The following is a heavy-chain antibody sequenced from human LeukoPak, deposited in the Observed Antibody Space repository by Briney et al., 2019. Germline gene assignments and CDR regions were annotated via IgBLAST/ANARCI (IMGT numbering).Heavy chain of an antibody. Sequence: GGSLRLSCAASGFTFSDYPMNWIRQAPGKGLEWVSSISGSGGSTYYADSVKGRFTISRDNSKNTLYLQMNSLRAEDTAVYYCAKSSYYDSSGFYREYYFDYWGQGTLVTVSS. D-gene: IGHD3-22*01. V-gene: IGHV3-23*01. CDR3: AKSSYYDSSGFYREYYFDY. CDR2: ISGSGGST. CDR1: GFTFSDYP. J-gene: IGHJ4*02.